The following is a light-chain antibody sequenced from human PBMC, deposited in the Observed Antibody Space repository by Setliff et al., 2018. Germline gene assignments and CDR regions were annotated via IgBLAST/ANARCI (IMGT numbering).Light chain of an antibody. CDR2: EVS. CDR1: SSDVGGYNS. J-gene: IGLJ1*01. V-gene: IGLV2-11*01. Sequence: QSALAQPRSVSGSPGQSVTISCTGTSSDVGGYNSVSWYQQHPDKPRKLIIYEVSPRPSGVPDRFSCSKSGNTASLTISGLQAEDEADYYCCSYGGTLYVFGTGTKVTVL. CDR3: CSYGGTLYV.